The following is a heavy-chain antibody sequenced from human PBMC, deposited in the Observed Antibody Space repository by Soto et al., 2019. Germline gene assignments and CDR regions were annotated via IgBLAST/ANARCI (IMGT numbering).Heavy chain of an antibody. CDR2: IIPVVGTT. CDR1: GDTFTTNS. J-gene: IGHJ4*02. D-gene: IGHD2-8*01. V-gene: IGHV1-69*06. Sequence: VKSGAEVKKPGSSVKVSCKASGDTFTTNSLNWVRQAPGQGLEWMGGIIPVVGTTKYAQKYQDRVTITGDKSTNTAYMELSSLRSDDTAVYYCARGPLYATTYFDYWGQGTPVTVSS. CDR3: ARGPLYATTYFDY.